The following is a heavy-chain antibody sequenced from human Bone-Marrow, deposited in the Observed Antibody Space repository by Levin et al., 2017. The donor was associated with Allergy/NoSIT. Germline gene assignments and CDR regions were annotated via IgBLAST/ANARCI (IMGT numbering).Heavy chain of an antibody. CDR3: ARDSSPAAIYWFDP. Sequence: PEASVKVSCKASGYTFTGYYMHWVRQAPGQGLEWMGWINPNSGGTNYAQKFQGRVTMTRDTSISTAYMELSRLRSDDTAVYYCARDSSPAAIYWFDPWGQGTLVTVSS. D-gene: IGHD2-2*01. CDR1: GYTFTGYY. CDR2: INPNSGGT. J-gene: IGHJ5*02. V-gene: IGHV1-2*02.